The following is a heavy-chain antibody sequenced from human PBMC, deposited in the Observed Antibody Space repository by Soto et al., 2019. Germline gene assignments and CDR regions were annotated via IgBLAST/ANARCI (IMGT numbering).Heavy chain of an antibody. J-gene: IGHJ6*02. CDR2: IYYSGST. Sequence: LSLTCTVSGGSVNSGSYYWSWIRQPPGKGLEWIGYIYYSGSTNYNPSLKSRVTISVDTSKNQFPLKLSSVTAADTAVYYCARESPLIFGVVISPPVYGMDVWGQGTTVTVSS. CDR1: GGSVNSGSYY. CDR3: ARESPLIFGVVISPPVYGMDV. D-gene: IGHD3-3*01. V-gene: IGHV4-61*01.